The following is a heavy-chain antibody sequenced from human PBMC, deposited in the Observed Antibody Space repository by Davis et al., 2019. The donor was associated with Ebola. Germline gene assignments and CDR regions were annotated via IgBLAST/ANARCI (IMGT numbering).Heavy chain of an antibody. CDR2: IYHSGST. CDR1: GGSFSGYY. Sequence: GSLRLSCAVYGGSFSGYYWSWIRQPPGKGLEWIGEIYHSGSTNYNPSLKSRVTISVDKSKNQFSLKLSSVTAADTAVYYCARERPMVRGTWYGMDVWGQGTTVTVSS. J-gene: IGHJ6*02. CDR3: ARERPMVRGTWYGMDV. V-gene: IGHV4-34*01. D-gene: IGHD3-10*01.